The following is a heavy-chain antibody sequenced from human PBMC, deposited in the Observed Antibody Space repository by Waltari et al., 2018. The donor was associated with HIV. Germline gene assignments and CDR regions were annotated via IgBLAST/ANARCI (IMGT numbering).Heavy chain of an antibody. CDR3: AMPLYYDSSGYYSRDPFAFDI. Sequence: QVQLQESGPGLVKPSQTLSLTCTVSGDSISRGGYYWSWIRQHPGKGLEWIGYIYYRGSTVYNPSLKSRATISVDTSKNQFSLKLSSVTAADTAVYYCAMPLYYDSSGYYSRDPFAFDIWGQGTMVTVSS. D-gene: IGHD3-22*01. V-gene: IGHV4-31*03. CDR2: IYYRGST. J-gene: IGHJ3*02. CDR1: GDSISRGGYY.